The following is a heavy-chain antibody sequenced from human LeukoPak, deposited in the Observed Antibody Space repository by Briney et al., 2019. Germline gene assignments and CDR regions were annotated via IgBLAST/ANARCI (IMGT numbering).Heavy chain of an antibody. Sequence: KPGGSLRLSCAASGFTFSSYAMSWVRQAPGKGLEWVGRIKSKTDGGTTDYAAPVKGRFTISRDDSKNTLYLQMNSLKTEDTAVYYCTCDYYDSSGDWGQGTLVTVSS. CDR3: TCDYYDSSGD. D-gene: IGHD3-22*01. CDR2: IKSKTDGGTT. J-gene: IGHJ4*02. CDR1: GFTFSSYA. V-gene: IGHV3-15*01.